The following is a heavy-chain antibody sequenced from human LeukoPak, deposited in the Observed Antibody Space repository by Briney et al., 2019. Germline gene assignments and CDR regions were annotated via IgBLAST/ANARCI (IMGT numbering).Heavy chain of an antibody. V-gene: IGHV3-21*01. CDR3: AREWLQYSGGHDAFDI. J-gene: IGHJ3*02. Sequence: PGGSLRLSCAASGFTFSSYRMTWVRQAPGKGLEWVSSISSSSSYIYYADSVKGRFTISRDNAKNSLYLQMNSLRAEDTAVYYCAREWLQYSGGHDAFDIWGQGTMVTVSS. CDR1: GFTFSSYR. CDR2: ISSSSSYI. D-gene: IGHD5-24*01.